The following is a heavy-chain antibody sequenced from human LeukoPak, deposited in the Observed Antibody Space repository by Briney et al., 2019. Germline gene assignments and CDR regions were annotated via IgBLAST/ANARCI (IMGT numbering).Heavy chain of an antibody. CDR2: ISYDGSNK. Sequence: GRSLRLSCEASGFTFSSYAMHWVRQAPGKGLEWVAVISYDGSNKYYADSVKGRFTISRDNSKNTLYLQMNSLRAEDTAVYYCASPTRRDGYNLDYWGQGTLVTVSS. D-gene: IGHD5-24*01. J-gene: IGHJ4*02. V-gene: IGHV3-30-3*01. CDR1: GFTFSSYA. CDR3: ASPTRRDGYNLDY.